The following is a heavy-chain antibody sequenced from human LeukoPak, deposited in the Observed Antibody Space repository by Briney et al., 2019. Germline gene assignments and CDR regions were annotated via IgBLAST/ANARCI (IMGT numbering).Heavy chain of an antibody. V-gene: IGHV3-30*18. CDR3: AKDRDLSDSSGYSVH. D-gene: IGHD3-22*01. J-gene: IGHJ4*02. CDR1: GFTFSSFG. Sequence: PGGSLRLSCAAAGFTFSSFGMNWVRQAPGKGLEWVAVISSDGRAKYYADSVKGRFTISRDNSKKTVYLEMNSLGEDDTAVYYCAKDRDLSDSSGYSVHWGQGTLVTVSS. CDR2: ISSDGRAK.